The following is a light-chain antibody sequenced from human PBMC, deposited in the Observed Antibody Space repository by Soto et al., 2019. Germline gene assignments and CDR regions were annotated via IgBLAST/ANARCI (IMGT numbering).Light chain of an antibody. CDR1: SSDVGGYNY. J-gene: IGLJ1*01. Sequence: QSALTQPRSVSGSPGQSVTISCSGTSSDVGGYNYVSWYQQHPGKGPKVIIYDVIKRPSGVPDRFSGSKSGNTASLTISGLQSEDEADYYCCSYAGFNGPYVFGTGTKVTVL. CDR3: CSYAGFNGPYV. CDR2: DVI. V-gene: IGLV2-11*01.